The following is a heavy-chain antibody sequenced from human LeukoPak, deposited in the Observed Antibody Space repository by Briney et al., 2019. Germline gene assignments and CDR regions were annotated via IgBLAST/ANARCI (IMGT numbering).Heavy chain of an antibody. V-gene: IGHV1-2*02. Sequence: ASVKVSCKASGYTFTGYYMHWVRQAPGQGLEWMGWINPNSGGTNYAQKFQGRVTVTRGTSTSTAYMELSRMRSDDTDVYYCGSEPDGITIFGVVTRYWYFDLWGRGTLVTVSS. D-gene: IGHD3-3*01. CDR2: INPNSGGT. CDR1: GYTFTGYY. J-gene: IGHJ2*01. CDR3: GSEPDGITIFGVVTRYWYFDL.